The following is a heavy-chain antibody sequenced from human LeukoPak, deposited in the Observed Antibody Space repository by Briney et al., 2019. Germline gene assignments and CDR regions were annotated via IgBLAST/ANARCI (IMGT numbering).Heavy chain of an antibody. V-gene: IGHV3-30*18. D-gene: IGHD3-10*01. CDR2: ISYDGSNK. CDR3: AKDQRYYYGSGSYYRH. J-gene: IGHJ1*01. CDR1: GFTFSSYG. Sequence: GRSLRLSCAASGFTFSSYGMHWVRQAPGKGLEWVAVISYDGSNKYYADSVKGRFTISRDNAKNSLYLQMNSLRAEDTAVYYCAKDQRYYYGSGSYYRHWGQGTLVTVSS.